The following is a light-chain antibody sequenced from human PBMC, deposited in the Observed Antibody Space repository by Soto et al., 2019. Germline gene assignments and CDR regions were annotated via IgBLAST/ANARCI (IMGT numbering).Light chain of an antibody. J-gene: IGKJ1*01. V-gene: IGKV1-5*01. CDR2: DAS. Sequence: DIQMTQSPSTLSAAVGDRVTITCRASPTIRKWLVWSQQKPGKAPKLLIFDASILASGVPSRFSGNGYGTEFTLTINSLQPDDFTTYYCQQYNGYSTWTFGQGTKVDIK. CDR1: PTIRKW. CDR3: QQYNGYSTWT.